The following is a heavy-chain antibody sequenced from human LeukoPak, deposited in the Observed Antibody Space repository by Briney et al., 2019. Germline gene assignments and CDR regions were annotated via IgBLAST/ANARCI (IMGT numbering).Heavy chain of an antibody. J-gene: IGHJ4*02. Sequence: SETLSLTCAVYGGSFSGYYWSWIRRPPGKGLEWIGYIYHSGSTYYNPSLKSRVTISVDRSKNQFSLKLSSVTAADTAVYYCARFSSLSVSSYFDYWGQGTLVTVSS. CDR2: IYHSGST. CDR3: ARFSSLSVSSYFDY. CDR1: GGSFSGYY. D-gene: IGHD2-2*01. V-gene: IGHV4-30-2*01.